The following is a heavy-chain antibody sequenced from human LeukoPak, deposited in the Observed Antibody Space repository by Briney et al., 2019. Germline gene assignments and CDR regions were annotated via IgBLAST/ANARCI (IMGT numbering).Heavy chain of an antibody. Sequence: RASVKVSCKASGYMFTDYYMHWVRQAPGQGLEWMGWINPNSGGTNYAQKFQGRVTMTRDTSISTAYMELSRLRSDDTAVYYCASSTITRVGALDYWGQGTLVTVSS. D-gene: IGHD1-26*01. CDR2: INPNSGGT. CDR1: GYMFTDYY. V-gene: IGHV1-2*02. J-gene: IGHJ4*02. CDR3: ASSTITRVGALDY.